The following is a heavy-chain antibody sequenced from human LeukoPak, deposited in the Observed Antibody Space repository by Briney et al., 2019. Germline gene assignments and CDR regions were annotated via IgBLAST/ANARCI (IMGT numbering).Heavy chain of an antibody. Sequence: GGSLRLSCAASGFTFSSYAMSWVRQAPGKGLEWVSAISGSGGRTYYADSVKGRFTISRDNSKNTLYLQMNSLRAEDTAVYYCANSGSGYYFDYWGQGTLVTVSS. J-gene: IGHJ4*02. CDR3: ANSGSGYYFDY. CDR1: GFTFSSYA. V-gene: IGHV3-23*01. CDR2: ISGSGGRT. D-gene: IGHD5-12*01.